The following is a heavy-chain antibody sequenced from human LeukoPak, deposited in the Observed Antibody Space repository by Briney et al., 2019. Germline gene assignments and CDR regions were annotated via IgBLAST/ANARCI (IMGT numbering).Heavy chain of an antibody. CDR1: GGSISSSSYY. V-gene: IGHV4-39*01. Sequence: SETLSLTCTVSGGSISSSSYYWGWLRQPPGKGLEWIGSIYYSGSTYYNPSLKSRVTISVDTSKNQFSLKLSSVTAADTAVYYCARGYCGGDCYSIGAFDIWGQGTMVTVSS. J-gene: IGHJ3*02. D-gene: IGHD2-21*02. CDR3: ARGYCGGDCYSIGAFDI. CDR2: IYYSGST.